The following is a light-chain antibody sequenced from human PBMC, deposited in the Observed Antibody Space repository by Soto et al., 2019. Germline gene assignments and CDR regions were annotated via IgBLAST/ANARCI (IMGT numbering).Light chain of an antibody. J-gene: IGKJ4*01. CDR3: QQYGSSPT. V-gene: IGKV3D-20*01. CDR2: DAS. Sequence: EIVMTQSPDTLSVSPGERATLSCRASQSVSSRYVAWYQQKPGLAPRLLIYDASSRATGISDRFSGSGSGTDFTLTISRLEPEDFAVYYCQQYGSSPTFGGGTRWIS. CDR1: QSVSSRY.